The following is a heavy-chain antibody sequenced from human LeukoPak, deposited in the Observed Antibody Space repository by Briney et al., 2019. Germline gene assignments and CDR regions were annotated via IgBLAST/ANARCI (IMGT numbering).Heavy chain of an antibody. D-gene: IGHD3-10*01. Sequence: TADPLSLLCSVCGRHKCIYYGLWLRRPAGKALEWIGRIYTSGCTHYNPSLKSLITISVDKPKYQFSRKLSSVQPADRAVSYCTQGEGDGDYVGYWGQGTRVTVSS. V-gene: IGHV4-4*07. CDR1: GRHKCIYY. CDR2: IYTSGCT. CDR3: TQGEGDGDYVGY. J-gene: IGHJ4*02.